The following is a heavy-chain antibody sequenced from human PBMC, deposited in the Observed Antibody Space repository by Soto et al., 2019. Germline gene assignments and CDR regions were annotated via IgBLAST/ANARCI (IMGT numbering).Heavy chain of an antibody. CDR3: ARDIVVVPAAIGLFDY. J-gene: IGHJ4*02. CDR1: GFTFSSYG. V-gene: IGHV3-33*01. Sequence: GGSLRLSCAASGFTFSSYGIHWVRQAPGKGLEWVAVIWYDGSKKYYADSVKGRFTISRDNSKNTLYLQMNSLRAEDTAVYYCARDIVVVPAAIGLFDYWGQGTLVTVSS. D-gene: IGHD2-2*02. CDR2: IWYDGSKK.